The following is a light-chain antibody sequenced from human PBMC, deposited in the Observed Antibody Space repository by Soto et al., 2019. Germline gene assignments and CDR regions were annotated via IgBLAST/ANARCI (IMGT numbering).Light chain of an antibody. Sequence: ELVMTQPPDTLSVSPGERATLSCRASQSVSSSYLAWYQQKPGQAPRLLIYGASSRATGIPDRFSGSGSGTDFTLTISRLEPEDFAVYYCQQYGSSPWTFGQGTKVDIK. V-gene: IGKV3-20*01. CDR1: QSVSSSY. CDR3: QQYGSSPWT. J-gene: IGKJ1*01. CDR2: GAS.